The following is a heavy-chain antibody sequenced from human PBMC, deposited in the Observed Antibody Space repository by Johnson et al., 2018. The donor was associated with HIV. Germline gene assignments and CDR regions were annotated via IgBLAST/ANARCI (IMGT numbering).Heavy chain of an antibody. CDR2: IYSGGST. CDR3: ARGGAGGNSEGAFDI. J-gene: IGHJ3*02. CDR1: GFTVSSNY. V-gene: IGHV3-53*01. D-gene: IGHD4-23*01. Sequence: MQLVESGGGLIQPGGSLRLSCAASGFTVSSNYMSWVRQAPGKGLEWVSVIYSGGSTYYADSVKGRFTISRDNSKSTLYLQMNSLRAEDTAGYYCARGGAGGNSEGAFDIWGQGTMVTVSS.